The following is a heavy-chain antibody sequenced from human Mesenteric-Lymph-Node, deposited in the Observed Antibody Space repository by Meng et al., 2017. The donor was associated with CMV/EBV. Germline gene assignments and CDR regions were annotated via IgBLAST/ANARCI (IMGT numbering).Heavy chain of an antibody. D-gene: IGHD2-2*02. V-gene: IGHV3-21*01. Sequence: GGSLRLSCAASGFTFSSYSMNWVRQAPGKGLEWVSSISSSSSYIYYADSVKGRFTISRDNAKNSLYLQMNSLRAEDTAVYYCAREGYCSSTSCYTMGFDYWGQGTLVTVSS. CDR2: ISSSSSYI. CDR3: AREGYCSSTSCYTMGFDY. CDR1: GFTFSSYS. J-gene: IGHJ4*02.